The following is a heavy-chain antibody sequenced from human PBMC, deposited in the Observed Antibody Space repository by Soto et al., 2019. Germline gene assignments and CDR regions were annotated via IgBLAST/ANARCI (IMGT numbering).Heavy chain of an antibody. CDR3: VMVDNYVTPTPQDV. D-gene: IGHD3-16*01. CDR2: ISPYTGNT. CDR1: GYIFVNYG. J-gene: IGHJ6*02. V-gene: IGHV1-18*01. Sequence: QVQMVQSGDEVKKPGASVKVSCKASGYIFVNYGIAWVRQAPGHGLEWMGWISPYTGNTHSATKVQGRITMTTDTSTRTAYMDLGSLTSDDTSVYYCVMVDNYVTPTPQDVWGQGTTVNVSS.